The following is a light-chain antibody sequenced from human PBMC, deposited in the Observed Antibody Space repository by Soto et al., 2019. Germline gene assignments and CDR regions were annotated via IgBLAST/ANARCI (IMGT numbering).Light chain of an antibody. Sequence: EIVMTQSPATLSVSPGGRATLSCRASQSISDTLAWYQQKPGQAPRLLIHGASTRATGFPARFSGSGSGPDFPLTISSLQSEDFAVYYCQQYNNWPWTFGQGTKVEIK. V-gene: IGKV3-15*01. CDR1: QSISDT. CDR2: GAS. J-gene: IGKJ1*01. CDR3: QQYNNWPWT.